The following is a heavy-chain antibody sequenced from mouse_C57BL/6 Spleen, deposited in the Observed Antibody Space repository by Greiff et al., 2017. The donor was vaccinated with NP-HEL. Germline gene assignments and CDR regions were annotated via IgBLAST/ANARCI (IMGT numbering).Heavy chain of an antibody. V-gene: IGHV5-17*01. J-gene: IGHJ2*01. CDR1: GFTFSDYG. CDR3: ARRETTVVDYFDY. D-gene: IGHD1-1*01. CDR2: ISSGSSTI. Sequence: EVMLVESGGGLVKPGGSLKLSCAASGFTFSDYGMHWVRQAPEKGLEWVAYISSGSSTIYYADTVKGRFTISRDNAKNTLFLQMTSLRSEDTAMYYCARRETTVVDYFDYWGQGTTLTVSS.